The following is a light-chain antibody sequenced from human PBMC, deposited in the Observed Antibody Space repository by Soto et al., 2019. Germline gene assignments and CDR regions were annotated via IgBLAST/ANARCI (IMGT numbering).Light chain of an antibody. V-gene: IGLV1-40*01. J-gene: IGLJ3*02. Sequence: QSALTQPPSVSGTPGQRVTISCTGNNSNLGAGYDVHWYQQLPGAAPKLVIFSNRNRPSGVPERFSGSKSGTSASLAITGLQAEDEADYYCQAYDYSLTAFVFGGGTKLTVL. CDR3: QAYDYSLTAFV. CDR1: NSNLGAGYD. CDR2: SNR.